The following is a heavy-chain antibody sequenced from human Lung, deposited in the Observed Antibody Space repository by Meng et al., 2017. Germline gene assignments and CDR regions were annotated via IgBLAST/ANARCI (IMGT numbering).Heavy chain of an antibody. J-gene: IGHJ4*02. CDR2: SNNSGST. CDR1: GGSFSDYY. D-gene: IGHD4-11*01. V-gene: IGHV4-34*01. CDR3: ARGPTTMAHDFDY. Sequence: QMQLKQWGERLLKPSGTLSLTGVVSGGSFSDYYWSWIRQPPGKGLEWIGESNNSGSTNYNPSLGSRATISVDTSQNNLSLKLSSVTAADSAVYYCARGPTTMAHDFDYWGQGTLVTVSS.